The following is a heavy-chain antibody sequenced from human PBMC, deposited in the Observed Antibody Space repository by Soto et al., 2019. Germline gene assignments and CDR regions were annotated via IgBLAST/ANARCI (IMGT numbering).Heavy chain of an antibody. V-gene: IGHV4-59*08. CDR2: IYYSGST. J-gene: IGHJ4*02. CDR1: GGTISSWY. CDR3: ARRYGSAIDY. Sequence: QVQLQESGPGLVKPSETLSLTCTFSGGTISSWYWSWIRQPPGKGLEWIGYIYYSGSTNCNPSLKTRVTISVDTSKNQFSLRLSSVTAADTDVYYCARRYGSAIDYWGQGTLVTVSS. D-gene: IGHD1-26*01.